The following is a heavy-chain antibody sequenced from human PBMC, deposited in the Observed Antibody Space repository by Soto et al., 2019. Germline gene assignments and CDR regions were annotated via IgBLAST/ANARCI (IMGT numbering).Heavy chain of an antibody. Sequence: GASVKVSCKASGGTLSSYAISWVRQAPGQGLEWMGGIIPIFGTADYAQNFQGRVTITADESTSTAYMELSSLRSEDTAVYYCARDTAMVTAYFDYWGQGTLVTVS. CDR2: IIPIFGTA. V-gene: IGHV1-69*13. J-gene: IGHJ4*02. CDR3: ARDTAMVTAYFDY. CDR1: GGTLSSYA. D-gene: IGHD5-18*01.